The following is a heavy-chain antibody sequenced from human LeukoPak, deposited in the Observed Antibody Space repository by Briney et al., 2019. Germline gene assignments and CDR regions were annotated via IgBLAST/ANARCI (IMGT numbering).Heavy chain of an antibody. CDR3: ARSPVGIAAAGSFDY. CDR2: INHSGST. Sequence: SETLSLTCAVYGGSFSGYYWSWIRQPPGKGLEWIEEINHSGSTNYNPSLKSRVTISVDTSKNQFSLKLSSVTAADTAVYYCARSPVGIAAAGSFDYWGQGTLVTVSS. CDR1: GGSFSGYY. D-gene: IGHD6-13*01. V-gene: IGHV4-34*01. J-gene: IGHJ4*02.